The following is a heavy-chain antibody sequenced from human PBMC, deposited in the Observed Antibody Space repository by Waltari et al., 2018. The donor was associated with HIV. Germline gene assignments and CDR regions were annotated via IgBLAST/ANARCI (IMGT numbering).Heavy chain of an antibody. CDR1: GFSVYNHW. Sequence: VQLVESGGGSIKTGGSLRLSCAASGFSVYNHWMGWVRQGPGKGLVWIERISSGGSTREDADAVKGRFVIPRDNGRNTVYLQLNSQRVEDTAVYFCARASHYFEFSTFDGDYYFDLWGRGTRVAVSS. V-gene: IGHV3-74*01. CDR2: ISSGGSTR. D-gene: IGHD3-9*01. CDR3: ARASHYFEFSTFDGDYYFDL. J-gene: IGHJ4*02.